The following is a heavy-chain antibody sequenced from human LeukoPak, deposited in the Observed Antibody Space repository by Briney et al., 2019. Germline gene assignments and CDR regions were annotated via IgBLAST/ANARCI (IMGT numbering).Heavy chain of an antibody. J-gene: IGHJ4*02. CDR3: ARVRSGWYRILDY. D-gene: IGHD6-19*01. Sequence: SVKVSFKASGGTFTSYAISWVRQAPGQGLEWMGGIIPIFGTANYAQKFQGRVTITADESTSTAYMELSSLRSEDTAVYYCARVRSGWYRILDYWGQGGLVTVSS. V-gene: IGHV1-69*13. CDR1: GGTFTSYA. CDR2: IIPIFGTA.